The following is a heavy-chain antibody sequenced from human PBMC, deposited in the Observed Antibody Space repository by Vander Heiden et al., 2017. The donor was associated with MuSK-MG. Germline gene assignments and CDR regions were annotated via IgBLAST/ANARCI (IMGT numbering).Heavy chain of an antibody. CDR1: GFSLSTSGVG. V-gene: IGHV2-5*01. Sequence: QITLKESGPTLVKPTQTLTLTCTFSGFSLSTSGVGVGWTRQPPGKALEWLALIYWNDDKRYSPSLKSRLTITKDTSKNQVVLTMTNMDPVDTATYYCAHSEPTGYCSSTSCLNWFDPWGQGTLVTVSS. CDR2: IYWNDDK. J-gene: IGHJ5*02. CDR3: AHSEPTGYCSSTSCLNWFDP. D-gene: IGHD2-2*03.